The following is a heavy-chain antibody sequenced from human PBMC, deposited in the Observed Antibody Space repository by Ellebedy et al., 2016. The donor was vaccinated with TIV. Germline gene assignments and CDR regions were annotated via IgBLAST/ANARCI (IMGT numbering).Heavy chain of an antibody. V-gene: IGHV4-39*07. J-gene: IGHJ4*02. CDR3: ARSEGAMGSTLDY. D-gene: IGHD1-26*01. CDR2: IYYSGST. Sequence: SETLSLXXTVSGGSISSSSYYWGWIRQPPGKGLEWIGSIYYSGSTYYNPSLKSRVTISVDTSKNQFSLKLSSVTAADTAVYYCARSEGAMGSTLDYWGQGTLVTVSS. CDR1: GGSISSSSYY.